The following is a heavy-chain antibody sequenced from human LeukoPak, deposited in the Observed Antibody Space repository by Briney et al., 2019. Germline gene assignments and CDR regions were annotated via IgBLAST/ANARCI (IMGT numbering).Heavy chain of an antibody. CDR1: GFTFSNAW. CDR2: IKSKTDGGTT. Sequence: PGGSLRLSCAASGFTFSNAWMSWVRQAPGKGLEWVGRIKSKTDGGTTDYAAPVKGRFTISRDDSKNTLYLQTNSLKTEDTAVYYCTTVSYLYYYYYMDVWGKGTTVTVSS. CDR3: TTVSYLYYYYYMDV. V-gene: IGHV3-15*01. D-gene: IGHD5/OR15-5a*01. J-gene: IGHJ6*03.